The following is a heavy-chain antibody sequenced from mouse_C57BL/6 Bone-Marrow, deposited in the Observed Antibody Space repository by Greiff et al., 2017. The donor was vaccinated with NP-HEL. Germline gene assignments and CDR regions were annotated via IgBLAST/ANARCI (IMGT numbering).Heavy chain of an antibody. J-gene: IGHJ2*01. CDR1: GYTFTSYL. V-gene: IGHV1-72*01. CDR3: ARYYYGSSSLDD. D-gene: IGHD1-1*01. Sequence: QVQLQQPGAELVKPGASVKLSCKASGYTFTSYLMHWVKQRPGRGLEWIGRIDPNSGGTKYNEKFKSKATLTVDKPSSTAYMQLNSLTSEDSAFYYCARYYYGSSSLDDWGQGTTLTVSS. CDR2: IDPNSGGT.